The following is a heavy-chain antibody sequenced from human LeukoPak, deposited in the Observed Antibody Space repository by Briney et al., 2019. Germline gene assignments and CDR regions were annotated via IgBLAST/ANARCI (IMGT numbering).Heavy chain of an antibody. CDR1: GFTFSDYG. J-gene: IGHJ4*02. D-gene: IGHD2-21*02. CDR3: ANWLSTAPPSY. V-gene: IGHV3-23*01. Sequence: GGSLRLSCVASGFTFSDYGMNWVRQAPGKGLEWVSGISGSGISTYYADSVQGRFTVSRDNSKSTMYLQMDSLRADDTAVYYCANWLSTAPPSYWGQGTLVTVSS. CDR2: ISGSGIST.